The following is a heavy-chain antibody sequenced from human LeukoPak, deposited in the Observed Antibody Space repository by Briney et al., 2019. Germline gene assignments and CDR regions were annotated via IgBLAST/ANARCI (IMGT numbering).Heavy chain of an antibody. Sequence: GGSLRLSCAASGFIFSSYAMIWVRQAPGKGLEWVATIQKDGSEKHYVDSARGRFTISRDNAENSLYLLMNSLRVEDTAEYFCATTFGGGLVQYWGQGALVTVSS. CDR1: GFIFSSYA. CDR3: ATTFGGGLVQY. J-gene: IGHJ4*02. D-gene: IGHD3-16*01. CDR2: IQKDGSEK. V-gene: IGHV3-7*01.